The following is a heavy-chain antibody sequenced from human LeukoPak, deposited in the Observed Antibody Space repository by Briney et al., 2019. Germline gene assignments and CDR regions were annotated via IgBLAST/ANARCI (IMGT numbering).Heavy chain of an antibody. Sequence: GGSLRLSCAASGFTFSSYEMNWVRQAPGKGLEWVSSISSSSSYIYYAHSVKGRFTISRDNAKNSLYLQMNSLRAEDTAVYYCARGPDLESSYYYYYMDVWGKGTTVTISS. CDR3: ARGPDLESSYYYYYMDV. D-gene: IGHD3-3*01. CDR1: GFTFSSYE. V-gene: IGHV3-21*01. CDR2: ISSSSSYI. J-gene: IGHJ6*03.